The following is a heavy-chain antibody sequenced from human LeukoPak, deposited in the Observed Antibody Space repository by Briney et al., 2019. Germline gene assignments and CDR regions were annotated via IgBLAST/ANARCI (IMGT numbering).Heavy chain of an antibody. CDR2: INPNSGGT. Sequence: ASVKVSCKASGYTFSDYYMHWVRQAPGHGLEWMGWINPNSGGTNYAQRFQGRVTMTRDTSISTAYMELSRLRPDDTAVFFCAREMPGLQLTNAFNIWGQRTMVTVSS. CDR3: AREMPGLQLTNAFNI. D-gene: IGHD6-13*01. V-gene: IGHV1-2*02. J-gene: IGHJ3*02. CDR1: GYTFSDYY.